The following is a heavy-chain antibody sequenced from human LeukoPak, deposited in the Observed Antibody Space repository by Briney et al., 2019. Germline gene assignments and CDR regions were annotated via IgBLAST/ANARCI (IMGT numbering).Heavy chain of an antibody. J-gene: IGHJ4*02. CDR2: IYHSGST. CDR1: GDSITSNYW. CDR3: GREGSSGPVDY. Sequence: PSETLSLTCDVSGDSITSNYWWIWARQPPGKGLEWIGEIYHSGSTTYNPSPKSRVTISVDKSKNQFSLKLNSVIAADAAVYYCGREGSSGPVDYWGQGTLVTVSS. D-gene: IGHD6-19*01. V-gene: IGHV4-4*02.